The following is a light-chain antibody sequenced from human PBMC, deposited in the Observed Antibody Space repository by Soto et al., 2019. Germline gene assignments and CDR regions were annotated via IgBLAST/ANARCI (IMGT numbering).Light chain of an antibody. J-gene: IGLJ1*01. CDR2: EVT. V-gene: IGLV2-14*01. CDR1: SSDVGIYDY. CDR3: STWDDSLRGYV. Sequence: QSVLTQPASVSGSPGQSISISCTGTSSDVGIYDYVSWYQHHPGKAPKLMVYEVTNRPSGVSNRFSGSKSGNTASLTISGLQAEDEADYYCSTWDDSLRGYVFGTGTKLTVL.